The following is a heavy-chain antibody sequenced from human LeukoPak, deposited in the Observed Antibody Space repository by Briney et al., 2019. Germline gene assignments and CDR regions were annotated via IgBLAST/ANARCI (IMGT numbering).Heavy chain of an antibody. V-gene: IGHV4-4*09. CDR1: GGSISSYY. CDR2: IYTSGST. J-gene: IGHJ6*03. D-gene: IGHD4-23*01. CDR3: ARHSYGGNSINYYYYYMDV. Sequence: SETLSLTCTVSGGSISSYYWSWIRQPPGKGLEWIGYIYTSGSTNYNPSLKSRVTISVDTSKNQFSLKLSSVTAADTAVHYCARHSYGGNSINYYYYYMDVWGKGTTVTVSS.